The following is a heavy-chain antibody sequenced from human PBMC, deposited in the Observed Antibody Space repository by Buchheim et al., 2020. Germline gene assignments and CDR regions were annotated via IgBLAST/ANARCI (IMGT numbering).Heavy chain of an antibody. CDR2: ITSGGFTT. J-gene: IGHJ4*02. V-gene: IGHV3-48*03. D-gene: IGHD6-19*01. CDR3: ARDFSGWYYFDL. Sequence: EAQLVESGGGLVQPGGSLRISCAARVFDFYSYDMNWVRQGPGKGLEWVAFITSGGFTTYYADTLEGRFTISRDNAANSLLLQMNSLRAEDTGFYYCARDFSGWYYFDLWGQGT. CDR1: VFDFYSYD.